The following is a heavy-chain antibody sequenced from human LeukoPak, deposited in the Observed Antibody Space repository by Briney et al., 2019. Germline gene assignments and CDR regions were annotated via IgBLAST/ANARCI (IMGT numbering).Heavy chain of an antibody. CDR3: ARDWDPMIVEVRPPFDAFDI. J-gene: IGHJ3*02. CDR1: GYTFTGYY. Sequence: ASVKVSCKASGYTFTGYYMHWVRQAPGQGLEWMGWINPNSGGTNYAQKFQGRVTMTRDTSISTAYMELSRLRSDDTAVYYCARDWDPMIVEVRPPFDAFDIWGQGTMVTVSS. CDR2: INPNSGGT. V-gene: IGHV1-2*02. D-gene: IGHD3-22*01.